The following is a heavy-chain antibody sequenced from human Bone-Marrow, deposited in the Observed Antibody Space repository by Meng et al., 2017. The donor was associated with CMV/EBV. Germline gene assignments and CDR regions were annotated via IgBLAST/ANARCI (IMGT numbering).Heavy chain of an antibody. CDR3: ASSYGYSSSWPLDY. D-gene: IGHD6-13*01. J-gene: IGHJ4*02. CDR1: GGTFSSYT. V-gene: IGHV1-69*02. Sequence: SVKVSCKASGGTFSSYTISWVRQAPGQGLEWMGRIIPILGIANYAQKFQGRVTITADKSTSTAYMGLSSLRSEDTAVYYCASSYGYSSSWPLDYWGQGTLVTVSS. CDR2: IIPILGIA.